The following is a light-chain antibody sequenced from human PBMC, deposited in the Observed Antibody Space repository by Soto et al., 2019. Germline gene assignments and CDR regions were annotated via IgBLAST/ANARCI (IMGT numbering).Light chain of an antibody. CDR1: YSDVGSHNL. Sequence: QSALTQPASVSGSPGQSITISCTGTYSDVGSHNLVSWYQQYPGKAPKLIIYEVTKRPSGVSDRFSGSKSGNTASLTISGLQAEDEADYYCSSYTSSSTKVFGGGTKLTVL. CDR2: EVT. J-gene: IGLJ2*01. CDR3: SSYTSSSTKV. V-gene: IGLV2-14*02.